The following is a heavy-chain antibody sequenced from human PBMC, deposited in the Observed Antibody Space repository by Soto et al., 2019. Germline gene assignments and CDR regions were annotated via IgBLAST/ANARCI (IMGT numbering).Heavy chain of an antibody. CDR1: GFTFSSYS. D-gene: IGHD2-15*01. V-gene: IGHV3-48*01. CDR3: ARGPASKNIVVVVAALYYFDF. J-gene: IGHJ4*02. CDR2: ISSSSSNI. Sequence: EVQLVESGGGLVQPGVSLRLSCTASGFTFSSYSMNWVRQAPGKGLEWVSYISSSSSNIYYADSVKGRFTISRDKAKNSLYLQMNSLRAEDTAVYYCARGPASKNIVVVVAALYYFDFWGQGTLVTVSS.